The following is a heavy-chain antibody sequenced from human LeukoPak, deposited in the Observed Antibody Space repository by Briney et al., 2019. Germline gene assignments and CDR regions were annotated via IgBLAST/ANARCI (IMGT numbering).Heavy chain of an antibody. CDR1: GFTVSSNY. D-gene: IGHD3-22*01. J-gene: IGHJ3*02. CDR2: IYSGGST. V-gene: IGHV3-66*02. CDR3: ARERYYYDSSGYYFRAFDI. Sequence: QPGGSLRLSCAASGFTVSSNYMSWVRQAPGKGREWVSVIYSGGSTYYADSVKGRFTISRDNSKNTLYLQMNSLRAEDTAVYYCARERYYYDSSGYYFRAFDIWGQGTMVTVSS.